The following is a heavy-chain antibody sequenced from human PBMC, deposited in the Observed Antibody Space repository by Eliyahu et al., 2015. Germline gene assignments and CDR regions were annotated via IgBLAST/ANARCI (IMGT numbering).Heavy chain of an antibody. CDR1: GFIFNNYG. V-gene: IGHV3-30*03. CDR3: ARGYSNYGDDAFDI. Sequence: QVQLVEGGGGVVQPGRSLRVSCAASGFIFNNYGMHWVRQTPGKGLEWVAVMSNDGTNRYYADSVKGRFTVSRDNSRSTLYLEVSSLRVEDTAMYYCARGYSNYGDDAFDIWGQGTMVTVFS. J-gene: IGHJ3*02. CDR2: MSNDGTNR. D-gene: IGHD4-11*01.